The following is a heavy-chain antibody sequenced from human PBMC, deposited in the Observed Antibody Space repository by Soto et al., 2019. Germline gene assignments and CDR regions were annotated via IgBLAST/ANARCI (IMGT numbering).Heavy chain of an antibody. CDR2: IYHTGIT. V-gene: IGHV4-4*02. D-gene: IGHD6-19*01. CDR1: GTSISSTFW. Sequence: PSETLSLTCAVSGTSISSTFWWAWVRQSPGKGLEWIGEIYHTGITKYNPSLKSRVSMSVDKSNNQFSLELRSLTAADMAIYYCATDYGVWYGSTTAFYHWGQGSLVTVSS. CDR3: ATDYGVWYGSTTAFYH. J-gene: IGHJ4*02.